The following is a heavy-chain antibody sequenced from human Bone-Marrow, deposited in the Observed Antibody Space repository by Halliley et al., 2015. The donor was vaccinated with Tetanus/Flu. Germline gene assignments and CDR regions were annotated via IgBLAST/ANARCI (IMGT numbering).Heavy chain of an antibody. CDR1: GGTFTNYA. J-gene: IGHJ4*01. D-gene: IGHD3-22*01. CDR3: STKNSYETGAFYGFFDN. V-gene: IGHV1-69*06. Sequence: QLVQSGSEVKPPGSSVKVSCKAPGGTFTNYAISWVRQAPGQGLEWVGRIIPIFDTPTYAEKFQGRVTITADKSTTTSYMELTSLTSEDPAMYPFSTKNSYETGAFYGFFDNWGQGTLFTVSS. CDR2: IIPIFDTP.